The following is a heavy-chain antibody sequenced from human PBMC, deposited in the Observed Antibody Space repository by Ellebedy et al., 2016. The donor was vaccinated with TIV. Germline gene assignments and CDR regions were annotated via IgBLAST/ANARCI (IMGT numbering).Heavy chain of an antibody. J-gene: IGHJ6*02. CDR2: IRSDATTK. D-gene: IGHD3-16*01. Sequence: GGSLRLSCATSGFSISGMHWVRQAPGKGLEWVAFIRSDATTKYYTNSVEGRFTISRDSSKNTLDLQMNSLRPEDTAIYYCVKGAYPVPTVMAVWGQGTMVTVSS. V-gene: IGHV3-30*02. CDR3: VKGAYPVPTVMAV. CDR1: GFSISG.